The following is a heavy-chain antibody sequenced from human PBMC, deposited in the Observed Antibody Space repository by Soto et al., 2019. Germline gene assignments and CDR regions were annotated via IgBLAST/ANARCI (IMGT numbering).Heavy chain of an antibody. CDR2: ISWNGARI. CDR3: ANLPLYGSGFDC. V-gene: IGHV3-9*01. D-gene: IGHD3-10*01. Sequence: EVQLVESGGGLVQPGRSLRLSCAASGFTFDDYAMHWVRRAPGKGLEWVAGISWNGARIGYADSVKGRFTISRDNAKNSLFLQMNSLRGDDTALYYCANLPLYGSGFDCWGQGTLVTVSS. J-gene: IGHJ4*02. CDR1: GFTFDDYA.